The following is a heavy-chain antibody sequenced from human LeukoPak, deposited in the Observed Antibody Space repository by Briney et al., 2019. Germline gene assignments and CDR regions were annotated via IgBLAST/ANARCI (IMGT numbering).Heavy chain of an antibody. D-gene: IGHD1-1*01. Sequence: SETLSLTCTVSGGSISSYYWRWIRQPPGKGLEWIGYIYYSGSTNYNPSLKSRVTISVDKSKNQFSLKLSSVTAADTAVYYCAKLNVWAIKYFDYWGQGTLVTVSS. CDR3: AKLNVWAIKYFDY. CDR2: IYYSGST. CDR1: GGSISSYY. J-gene: IGHJ4*02. V-gene: IGHV4-59*01.